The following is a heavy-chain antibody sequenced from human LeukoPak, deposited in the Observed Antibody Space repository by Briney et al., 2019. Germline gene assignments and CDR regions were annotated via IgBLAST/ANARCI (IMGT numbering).Heavy chain of an antibody. CDR3: ARVRGGFDY. V-gene: IGHV4-59*01. J-gene: IGHJ4*02. CDR2: IYYSGST. D-gene: IGHD3-10*01. Sequence: SETLSLTCTVSGGSISSYYWSWIRQPPGKGLEWIGYIYYSGSTNYNPSLKSRVAISADTSKNQFSLKLSSVTAADTAVYYCARVRGGFDYWGQGTLVTVSS. CDR1: GGSISSYY.